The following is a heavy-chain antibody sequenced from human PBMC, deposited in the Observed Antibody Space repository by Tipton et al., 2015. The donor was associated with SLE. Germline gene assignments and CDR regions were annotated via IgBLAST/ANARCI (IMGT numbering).Heavy chain of an antibody. CDR1: GGSFSGYY. CDR3: ARRVVTRYYYYYYMDV. CDR2: INHSGST. V-gene: IGHV4-34*01. J-gene: IGHJ6*03. D-gene: IGHD3-3*01. Sequence: TLSLTCAVYGGSFSGYYWSWIRQPPGKGLEWIGEINHSGSTNYNPSLKSRVTISIDTSKNQFSLKVSSVTAADTAVYYCARRVVTRYYYYYYMDVWGKGTTVTVSS.